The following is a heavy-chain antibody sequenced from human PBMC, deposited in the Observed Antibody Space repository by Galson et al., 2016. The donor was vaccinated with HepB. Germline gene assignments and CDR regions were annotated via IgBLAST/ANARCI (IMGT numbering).Heavy chain of an antibody. Sequence: SETLSLTCTVSGGSIRNNHWSWLRQAPGKGLEWIGYIDYIGNTNYNPSLKSRVIISAESNSRFSLKLISVTAADTAVYYCARIRRDRSDGWEYFFDHWGQGTLVTVSS. CDR3: ARIRRDRSDGWEYFFDH. J-gene: IGHJ4*02. D-gene: IGHD3-22*01. V-gene: IGHV4-59*01. CDR1: GGSIRNNH. CDR2: IDYIGNT.